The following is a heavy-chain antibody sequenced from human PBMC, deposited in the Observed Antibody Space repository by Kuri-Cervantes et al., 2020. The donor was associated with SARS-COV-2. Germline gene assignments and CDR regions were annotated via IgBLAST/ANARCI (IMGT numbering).Heavy chain of an antibody. CDR2: ISGSGGST. Sequence: ETLSLTCAASGFTFSSYAMSWVRQAPGKGLEWVSAISGSGGSTYYADSVKGRFTISRDDSKNTLYLQMNSLRAEDTAVYYCARGGYSGYGPYDYWGQGTLVTVSS. CDR1: GFTFSSYA. CDR3: ARGGYSGYGPYDY. V-gene: IGHV3-23*01. J-gene: IGHJ4*02. D-gene: IGHD5-12*01.